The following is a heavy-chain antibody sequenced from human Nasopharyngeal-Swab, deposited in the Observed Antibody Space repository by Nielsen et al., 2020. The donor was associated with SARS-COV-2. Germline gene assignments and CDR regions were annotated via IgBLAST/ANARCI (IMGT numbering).Heavy chain of an antibody. Sequence: RQAPGKGLEWIGYIYYSGSTNYNPSLKSRVTISVDTSKNQFSLKLSSVTAADTAVYYCARDRLSDAFDIWGQGTMVTVSS. CDR3: ARDRLSDAFDI. V-gene: IGHV4-59*12. J-gene: IGHJ3*02. CDR2: IYYSGST.